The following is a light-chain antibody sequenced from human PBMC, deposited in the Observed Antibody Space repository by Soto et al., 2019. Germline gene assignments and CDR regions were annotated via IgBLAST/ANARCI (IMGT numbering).Light chain of an antibody. V-gene: IGLV2-8*01. Sequence: QSALTQPPSASGSPGQSVTISCTGTSSDVGGYNYVSWYQQHPGKAPKLMIYEVIKRPSGVPDRFSGSKSGNTASLTVSGLQAEDEAAYYCSSYAGSNNLVFGGGTKLTVL. CDR3: SSYAGSNNLV. J-gene: IGLJ2*01. CDR1: SSDVGGYNY. CDR2: EVI.